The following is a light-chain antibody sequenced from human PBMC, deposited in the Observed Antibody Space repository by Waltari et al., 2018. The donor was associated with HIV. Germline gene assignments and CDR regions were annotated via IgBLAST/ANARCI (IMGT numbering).Light chain of an antibody. CDR2: DAS. J-gene: IGKJ1*01. Sequence: EIVITQSPAPLSVSPGQRAPVPCVANQSISGNLALIHQRPGQAPRLLVYDASTRVAGTPARFSASGFATELTLTISSLQSEDFAVYYCQQYNDWLSGTFGQGPKVEMK. CDR3: QQYNDWLSGT. V-gene: IGKV3-15*01. CDR1: QSISGN.